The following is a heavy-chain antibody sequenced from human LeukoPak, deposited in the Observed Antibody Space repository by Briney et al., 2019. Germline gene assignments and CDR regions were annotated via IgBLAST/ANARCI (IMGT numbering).Heavy chain of an antibody. Sequence: SETLSLTCTVSGGSIGSYYWSWIRQPPGKGLEWIGFIYYTGSTNYNPSLKSRVTISVDTSKNQFSLKLSSVTAADTAVYYCARDKYYYDSSGSTDWYFDLWGRGTLVTVSS. CDR1: GGSIGSYY. J-gene: IGHJ2*01. V-gene: IGHV4-59*01. CDR2: IYYTGST. D-gene: IGHD3-22*01. CDR3: ARDKYYYDSSGSTDWYFDL.